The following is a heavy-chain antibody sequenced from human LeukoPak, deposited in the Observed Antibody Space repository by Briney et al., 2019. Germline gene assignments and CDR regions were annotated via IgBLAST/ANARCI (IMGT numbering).Heavy chain of an antibody. V-gene: IGHV3-11*01. CDR3: ARDRSYYDSSGYGY. J-gene: IGHJ4*02. D-gene: IGHD3-22*01. CDR2: ISSSGSTI. CDR1: GFTFSDYY. Sequence: PGGSLRLSCAASGFTFSDYYMSWIRQAPGKGLEWVSYISSSGSTIYYADSVKGRFTISRDNAKNSLYLQMSSLRAEDTAVYYCARDRSYYDSSGYGYWGQGTLVTVSS.